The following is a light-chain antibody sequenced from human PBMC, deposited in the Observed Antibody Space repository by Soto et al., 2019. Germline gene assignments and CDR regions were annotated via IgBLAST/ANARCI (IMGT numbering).Light chain of an antibody. CDR3: SSYTSSSTRV. Sequence: QSALTQPASVSGSPGQSITISCTGTSSDVGGYNYVSWYLQHPSKAPKLMIYDVSNRPSGVSNRFSGSKSGNTASLSISGLQAEDEADYYCSSYTSSSTRVFGTGTKLTVL. CDR2: DVS. V-gene: IGLV2-14*01. CDR1: SSDVGGYNY. J-gene: IGLJ1*01.